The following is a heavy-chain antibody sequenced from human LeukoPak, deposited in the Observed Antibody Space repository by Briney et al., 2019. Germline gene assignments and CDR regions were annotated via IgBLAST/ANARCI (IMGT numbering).Heavy chain of an antibody. J-gene: IGHJ5*02. CDR1: GFTFSNAW. D-gene: IGHD3-16*01. CDR2: IKSKTDGGTT. CDR3: ARHRFGKSDVDWFDP. Sequence: GGSLRLSCAASGFTFSNAWMSWVRQAPGKGLEWVGRIKSKTDGGTTDYAAPVKGRFTISRDDSKNTLYLHMNSLRAEDTAVYYCARHRFGKSDVDWFDPWGQGILVTVSS. V-gene: IGHV3-15*01.